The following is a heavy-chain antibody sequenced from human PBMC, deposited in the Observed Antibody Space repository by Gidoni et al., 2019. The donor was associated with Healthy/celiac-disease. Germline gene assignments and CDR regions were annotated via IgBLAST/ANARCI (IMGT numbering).Heavy chain of an antibody. D-gene: IGHD2-2*01. CDR2: INPNSGGT. CDR3: ARDWDIVVVPAAIVGGWFDP. V-gene: IGHV1-2*07. J-gene: IGHJ5*02. Sequence: QVQLVQSGAEVKKPGASVKVSCKASGYTFTGSYMHWVRQAPGQGLEWMGWINPNSGGTNYAHKFQGRVTMTRDTSISTAYMELSRLRSDDTAVYYCARDWDIVVVPAAIVGGWFDPWGQGTLVTVSS. CDR1: GYTFTGSY.